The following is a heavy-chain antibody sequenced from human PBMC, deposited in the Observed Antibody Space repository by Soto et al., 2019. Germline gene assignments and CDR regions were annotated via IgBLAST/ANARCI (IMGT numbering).Heavy chain of an antibody. D-gene: IGHD2-15*01. CDR1: GFTFSSYA. CDR3: ARVEAFLVVVAARSYYYYGMDV. V-gene: IGHV3-23*01. Sequence: GGSLRLSCAASGFTFSSYAMSWVRQAPGKGLEWVSAISGSGGSTYYADSVKGRFTISRDNSKNTLYLQMNSLRAEDTAVYYCARVEAFLVVVAARSYYYYGMDVWGQGTTVTVSS. J-gene: IGHJ6*02. CDR2: ISGSGGST.